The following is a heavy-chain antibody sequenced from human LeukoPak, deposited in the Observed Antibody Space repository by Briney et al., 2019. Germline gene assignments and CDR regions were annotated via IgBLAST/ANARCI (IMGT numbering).Heavy chain of an antibody. CDR1: GYTFTGYY. CDR3: ARVSKADYYGSGSFDY. D-gene: IGHD3-10*01. CDR2: INPNSGGT. Sequence: ASVKVSCKASGYTFTGYYMHWVRQAPGQGLEWMGWINPNSGGTNYAQKFQGRVTMTRDTSISTAYMELSRLRSDDTAVYYCARVSKADYYGSGSFDYWGQGTLVTVSS. J-gene: IGHJ4*02. V-gene: IGHV1-2*02.